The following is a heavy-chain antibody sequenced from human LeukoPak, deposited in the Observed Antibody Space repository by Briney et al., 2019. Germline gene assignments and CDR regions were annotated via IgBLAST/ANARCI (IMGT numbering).Heavy chain of an antibody. Sequence: GGSLRLSCAASGFTVSSNSMSWARQAPGNGLEWVSVIYSGGNTFDADSVKGRFTISRDNSKNTLYLQMNSLRAEDTAVYYCARDGAGGSGFDYWGQGTLITVSS. CDR3: ARDGAGGSGFDY. D-gene: IGHD1-1*01. CDR1: GFTVSSNS. V-gene: IGHV3-53*01. CDR2: IYSGGNT. J-gene: IGHJ4*02.